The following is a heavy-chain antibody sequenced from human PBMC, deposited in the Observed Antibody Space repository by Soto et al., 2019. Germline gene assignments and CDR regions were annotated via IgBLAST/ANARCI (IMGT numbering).Heavy chain of an antibody. CDR3: ARGYDFWSGYYWGRFDP. Sequence: SETLSLTCTVSGGSISSYYWSWIRQPPGKGLEWIGYIYYSGSTNYNPSLKSRVTISVDTSKNQFSLKLSSVTAADTAVYYCARGYDFWSGYYWGRFDPWGQGTLVTVSS. CDR1: GGSISSYY. D-gene: IGHD3-3*01. J-gene: IGHJ5*02. CDR2: IYYSGST. V-gene: IGHV4-59*08.